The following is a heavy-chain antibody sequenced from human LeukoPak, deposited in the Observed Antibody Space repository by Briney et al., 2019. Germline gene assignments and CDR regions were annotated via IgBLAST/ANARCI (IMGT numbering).Heavy chain of an antibody. CDR3: ARDDTYYYDSSGYQRSDY. V-gene: IGHV1-18*01. CDR2: ISAYNGNT. Sequence: ASVKVSCKASGYTFTSYGISWVRQAPGQGLEWMGWISAYNGNTNYAQKLQGRVTMTTDISTSTAYMELRSLRSDDTAVYYCARDDTYYYDSSGYQRSDYWGQGTLVTVSS. D-gene: IGHD3-22*01. CDR1: GYTFTSYG. J-gene: IGHJ4*02.